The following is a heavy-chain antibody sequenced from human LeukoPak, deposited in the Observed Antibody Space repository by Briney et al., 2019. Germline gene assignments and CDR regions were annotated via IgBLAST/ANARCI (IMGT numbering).Heavy chain of an antibody. V-gene: IGHV1-24*01. J-gene: IGHJ4*02. CDR2: FDPEDGET. CDR3: ATASGSYYRPFDY. Sequence: ASVKVSCKVSGYTLTELSMHWVRQAPGKGLEGMGGFDPEDGETIYAQKFQGRVTMTEDTSTDTAYMELSSLRSEDTAVYYCATASGSYYRPFDYWGQGTLVTVSS. CDR1: GYTLTELS. D-gene: IGHD1-26*01.